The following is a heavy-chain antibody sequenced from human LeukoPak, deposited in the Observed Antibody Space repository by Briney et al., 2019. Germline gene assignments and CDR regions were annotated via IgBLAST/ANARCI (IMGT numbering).Heavy chain of an antibody. D-gene: IGHD5-12*01. CDR2: ISTGGGTI. CDR3: ARDDIVSQH. V-gene: IGHV3-11*01. J-gene: IGHJ1*01. Sequence: GGSLRLSCAASGLTFSDFYMSWIRQAPGKGLEWISYISTGGGTIKYADSVKGRFTISRDNANNYLYLQMDSLRGEDTAVYFCARDDIVSQHWGQGTLVTVSS. CDR1: GLTFSDFY.